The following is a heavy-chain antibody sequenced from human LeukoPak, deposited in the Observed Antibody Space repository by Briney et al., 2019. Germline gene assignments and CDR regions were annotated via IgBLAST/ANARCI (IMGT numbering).Heavy chain of an antibody. D-gene: IGHD3-3*02. Sequence: PGRSLRLSCAASGFNFNIIGMHWVRQVPGNGLEWVAVLWANGNTAHYADSVKGRFTISRDNAKNSLYLQMNSLRADDTAVYYCARAFSHWGQGTLVTVSS. CDR3: ARAFSH. CDR2: LWANGNTA. J-gene: IGHJ4*02. V-gene: IGHV3-33*01. CDR1: GFNFNIIG.